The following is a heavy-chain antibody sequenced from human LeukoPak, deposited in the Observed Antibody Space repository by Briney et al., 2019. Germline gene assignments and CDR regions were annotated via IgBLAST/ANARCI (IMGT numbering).Heavy chain of an antibody. Sequence: ASVKVSCKASGYTFTSYGISWVRQAPGQGLEWMGWISAYNGNTNYAQKLQGRVTMTTDTSTSTAYMELRSLRSDDSAVYCCARDPVRWAAAARAFDYWGQGTQVTVSS. V-gene: IGHV1-18*01. CDR2: ISAYNGNT. CDR1: GYTFTSYG. D-gene: IGHD6-13*01. CDR3: ARDPVRWAAAARAFDY. J-gene: IGHJ4*02.